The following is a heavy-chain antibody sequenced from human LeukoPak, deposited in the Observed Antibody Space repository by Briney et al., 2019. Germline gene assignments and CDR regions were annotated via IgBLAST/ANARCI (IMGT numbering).Heavy chain of an antibody. Sequence: GGSLRLSCAASGFTFSNAWMSWVRQAPGKGLEWVGRIKSKTDGGTTDYAAPVKGRFTISRDDSKNTLYLQMNSLKTEDTAVYYCTGSITRDCSGGSCYSPRVYYFDYWGQGTLVTVSS. V-gene: IGHV3-15*01. J-gene: IGHJ4*02. CDR1: GFTFSNAW. CDR2: IKSKTDGGTT. D-gene: IGHD2-15*01. CDR3: TGSITRDCSGGSCYSPRVYYFDY.